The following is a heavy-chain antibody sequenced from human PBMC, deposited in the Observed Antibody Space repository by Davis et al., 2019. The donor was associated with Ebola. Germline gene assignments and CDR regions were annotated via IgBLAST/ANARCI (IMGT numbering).Heavy chain of an antibody. CDR2: IYYSGST. CDR1: GGSVSSGSYY. V-gene: IGHV4-31*03. J-gene: IGHJ5*02. CDR3: ASWELLGWFDP. D-gene: IGHD1-26*01. Sequence: MPSETLSLTCTVSGGSVSSGSYYWSWIRQHPGKGLEWIGYIYYSGSTYYNPSLKSRVTISVDTSKNQFSLKLSSVTAADTAVYYCASWELLGWFDPWGQGTLVTVSS.